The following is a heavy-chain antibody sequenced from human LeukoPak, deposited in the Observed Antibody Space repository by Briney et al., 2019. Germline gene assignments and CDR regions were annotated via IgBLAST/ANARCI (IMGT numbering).Heavy chain of an antibody. V-gene: IGHV3-21*01. CDR3: ARDQSVATTHFDY. J-gene: IGHJ4*02. CDR2: ISSSSSYI. D-gene: IGHD5-12*01. CDR1: GFTFSSYS. Sequence: PEGSLRLSCAASGFTFSSYSMNWVRQAPGKGLEWVSSISSSSSYIYYADSVKGRFTISRDNAKNSLYLQMNSLRAEDTAVYYCARDQSVATTHFDYWGQGTLVTVSS.